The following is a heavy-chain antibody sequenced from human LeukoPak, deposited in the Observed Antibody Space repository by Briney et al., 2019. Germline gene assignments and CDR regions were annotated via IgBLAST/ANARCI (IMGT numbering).Heavy chain of an antibody. CDR1: GSTFSSYA. CDR2: ISSSGGST. J-gene: IGHJ4*02. CDR3: AKPMATIKSFDY. D-gene: IGHD5-24*01. Sequence: PGGSLRLSCAASGSTFSSYAMSWVRQAPGKGLEWVSAISSSGGSTYYADSVKGRFTISRDNSKNTLYLQMNSLRAEDTAAYFCAKPMATIKSFDYWGQGTLVTVSS. V-gene: IGHV3-23*01.